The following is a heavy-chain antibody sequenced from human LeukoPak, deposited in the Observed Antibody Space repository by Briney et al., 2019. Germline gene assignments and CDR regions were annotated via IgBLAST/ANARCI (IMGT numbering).Heavy chain of an antibody. CDR2: IYYSGST. Sequence: PSETLSLTCTVSGGSISSYYWSWIRQPPGKGLEWIGYIYYSGSTNYNPSLKSRVTISVDTSKNQFSLKLSSVTAADTTVYYCASYHDRYGMDVWGQGTTVTVSS. D-gene: IGHD1-1*01. CDR1: GGSISSYY. V-gene: IGHV4-59*08. CDR3: ASYHDRYGMDV. J-gene: IGHJ6*02.